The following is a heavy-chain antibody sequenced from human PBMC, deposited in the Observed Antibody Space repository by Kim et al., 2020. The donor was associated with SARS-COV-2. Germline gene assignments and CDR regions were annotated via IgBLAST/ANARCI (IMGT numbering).Heavy chain of an antibody. CDR2: SYAGNT. CDR1: GFTVSTNY. J-gene: IGHJ4*02. CDR3: ARDLNF. Sequence: GGSLRLSCAASGFTVSTNYLSWVRQAPGKGLEWVSVSYAGNTDYADSEKGRFIISSDYSKNHLYLQMRSLRAEDTALYYCARDLNFWGQGTLVTVPS. V-gene: IGHV3-53*01.